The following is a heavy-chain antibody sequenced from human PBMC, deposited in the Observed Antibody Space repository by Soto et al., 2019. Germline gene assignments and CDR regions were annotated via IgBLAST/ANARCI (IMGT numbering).Heavy chain of an antibody. CDR1: GFTFSSYS. V-gene: IGHV3-48*01. D-gene: IGHD5-12*01. CDR3: ARSIVATIPLHDAFDI. CDR2: ISSSSSTI. Sequence: EVQLVESGGGLVQPGGSLRLSCAASGFTFSSYSMNWVRQAPGKGLEWVSYISSSSSTIYYADSVKGRFTISRDNAKNSLYLQMNSLRAEDTAVYYCARSIVATIPLHDAFDIWGQGTMVTVSS. J-gene: IGHJ3*02.